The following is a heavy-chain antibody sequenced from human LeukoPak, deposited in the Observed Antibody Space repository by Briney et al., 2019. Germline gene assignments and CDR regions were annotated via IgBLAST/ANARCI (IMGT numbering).Heavy chain of an antibody. V-gene: IGHV4-39*07. CDR2: INHSGST. J-gene: IGHJ4*02. Sequence: SETLSLTCTVSGDSISSSSYYWGWIRQPPGKGLEWIGEINHSGSTNYNPSLKSRVTISVDTSKNQFSLKLSSVTAADTAVYYCARDFVYYDFWSGYTSPRLYYFDYWGQGTLVTVSS. CDR3: ARDFVYYDFWSGYTSPRLYYFDY. CDR1: GDSISSSSYY. D-gene: IGHD3-3*01.